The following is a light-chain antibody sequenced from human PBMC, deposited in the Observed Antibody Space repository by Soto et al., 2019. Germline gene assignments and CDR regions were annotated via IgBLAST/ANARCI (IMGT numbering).Light chain of an antibody. CDR1: SGHSIYA. J-gene: IGLJ2*01. V-gene: IGLV4-69*01. CDR3: HTWGAGFWG. Sequence: QPVLTQSPSASASLGASVKLTCTLSSGHSIYAIAWHQQQQEKGPRYLIKVKSDGCQTKGDWIPDRFSGSSSGSERYLTISSLQPEGEADSYCHTWGAGFWGFGGGTKLTVL. CDR2: VKSDGCQ.